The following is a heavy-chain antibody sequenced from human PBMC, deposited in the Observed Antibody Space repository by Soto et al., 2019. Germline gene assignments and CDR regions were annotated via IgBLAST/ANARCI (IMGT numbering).Heavy chain of an antibody. D-gene: IGHD6-13*01. CDR1: GGSISSSSYY. J-gene: IGHJ4*02. CDR3: ARQYPYSSSSSWYATSEYYFDY. V-gene: IGHV4-39*01. Sequence: TSETLSLTCTVSGGSISSSSYYWGWIRQPPGKGLEWIGYIYYSGSTNYNPSLKSRVTISVDTSKNQFSLKLSSVTAADTAVYYCARQYPYSSSSSWYATSEYYFDYWGQGTLVTVSS. CDR2: IYYSGST.